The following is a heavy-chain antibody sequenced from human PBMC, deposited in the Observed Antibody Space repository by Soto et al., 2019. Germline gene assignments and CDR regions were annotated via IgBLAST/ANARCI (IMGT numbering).Heavy chain of an antibody. Sequence: GSLRLSCVVTGFAVTSNEHEINWVRQVPGMGLEWVSVTYGGGSSVYADSVKGRFTVSRDISKNTLFLQMKGLKVDDTALYFCARATYNWNHEYWGQGTQVTVSS. CDR2: TYGGGSS. CDR3: ARATYNWNHEY. CDR1: GFAVTSNE. V-gene: IGHV3-66*01. D-gene: IGHD1-20*01. J-gene: IGHJ4*02.